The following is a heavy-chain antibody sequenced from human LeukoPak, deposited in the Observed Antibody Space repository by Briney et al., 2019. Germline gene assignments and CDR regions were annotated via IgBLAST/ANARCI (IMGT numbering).Heavy chain of an antibody. J-gene: IGHJ4*02. CDR3: ARGSLLVGGTGGYDY. V-gene: IGHV3-23*01. CDR1: GFTFSSYG. Sequence: PGGSLRLSCAASGFTFSSYGMSWVRQAPGKGLEWVSAISGSGGSTYYADSVKGPFTISRDNSKNTLYLQMNSLRAEDTAVYYFARGSLLVGGTGGYDYWGQGTLVTVSS. CDR2: ISGSGGST. D-gene: IGHD1-26*01.